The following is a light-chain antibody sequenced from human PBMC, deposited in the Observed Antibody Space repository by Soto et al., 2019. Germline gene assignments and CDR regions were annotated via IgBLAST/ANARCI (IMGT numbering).Light chain of an antibody. V-gene: IGLV1-40*01. CDR2: GST. J-gene: IGLJ2*01. CDR1: SSNFGAGYD. Sequence: QSVLTQPPSVSGAPGQTVTMSCTGSSSNFGAGYDVPWYQQLPGTAPKLLIYGSTNRPSGVPARFSGSKSDNSASLAITGLQAEDEEDYYCQSYVSILDGVIFGGGTKVTVL. CDR3: QSYVSILDGVI.